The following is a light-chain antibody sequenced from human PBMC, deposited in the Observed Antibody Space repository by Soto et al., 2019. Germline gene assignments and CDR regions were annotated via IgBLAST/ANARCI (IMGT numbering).Light chain of an antibody. CDR1: TSNIGAPYD. J-gene: IGLJ1*01. Sequence: QSVLTQPPSVSGGPGQRVSISCTGSTSNIGAPYDVHWYQHLPGTAPKLLIYGDNNRPSGVPDRFSGSKSGTSASLAITRLQAEDEADYYCQSYDISLHNYVFGTGTKLTVL. CDR2: GDN. CDR3: QSYDISLHNYV. V-gene: IGLV1-40*01.